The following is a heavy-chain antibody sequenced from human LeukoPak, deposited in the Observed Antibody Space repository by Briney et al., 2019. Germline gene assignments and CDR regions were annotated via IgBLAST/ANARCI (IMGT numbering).Heavy chain of an antibody. V-gene: IGHV3-74*01. CDR2: INSDGSST. J-gene: IGHJ2*01. Sequence: PGGSLRLSCAASGFTFSSYWMHWVRQAPGKGLVWVSRINSDGSSTSYADSVKGRFTISRDNAKNTLYLQMNSLRAEDTAVYYCARDSWDSSPYWYFDLWGRGTLVTVSS. CDR1: GFTFSSYW. CDR3: ARDSWDSSPYWYFDL. D-gene: IGHD6-13*01.